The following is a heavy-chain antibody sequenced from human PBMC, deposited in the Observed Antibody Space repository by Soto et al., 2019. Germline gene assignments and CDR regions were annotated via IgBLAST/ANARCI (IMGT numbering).Heavy chain of an antibody. J-gene: IGHJ4*02. CDR3: AHGYSGSPFDY. Sequence: QITLKESGPTLVKPTQTLTLTCTFSGFSLSTTGVGVGWIRQPPGKALELLGFIYWDDDKRYSPSLKSRLTLTKDTSKTQVVLTMTNMDPVDTGTYYCAHGYSGSPFDYWGQGTLVTVSS. CDR2: IYWDDDK. V-gene: IGHV2-5*02. D-gene: IGHD1-26*01. CDR1: GFSLSTTGVG.